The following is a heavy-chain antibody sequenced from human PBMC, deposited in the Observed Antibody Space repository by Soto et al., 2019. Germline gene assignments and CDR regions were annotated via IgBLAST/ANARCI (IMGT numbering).Heavy chain of an antibody. CDR2: INPSGHST. Sequence: ASVQVSCKASGYTFTSYYMHWVRQAPGQGLEWMGIINPSGHSTNYAQKFQDRVTMTRDTSTSTVYMELSSLRSGDTAVYYCARGGTVTSPYYFDYWGPGTLVTVSS. CDR3: ARGGTVTSPYYFDY. D-gene: IGHD4-4*01. J-gene: IGHJ4*02. V-gene: IGHV1-46*01. CDR1: GYTFTSYY.